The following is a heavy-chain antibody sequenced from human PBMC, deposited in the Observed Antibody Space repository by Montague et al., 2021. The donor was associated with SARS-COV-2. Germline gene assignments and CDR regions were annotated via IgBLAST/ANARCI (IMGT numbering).Heavy chain of an antibody. Sequence: SLRLSCAASEFTFSRYWMTWVRQAPGKGLEWVASINQDGSDKRYVGSVKGRFTISRDNAMNSLFLLMNSLRVEDTAVYYCSRDSVVGATAEWFDPWGQGTLVTVSS. J-gene: IGHJ5*02. CDR3: SRDSVVGATAEWFDP. D-gene: IGHD1-26*01. V-gene: IGHV3-7*01. CDR2: INQDGSDK. CDR1: EFTFSRYW.